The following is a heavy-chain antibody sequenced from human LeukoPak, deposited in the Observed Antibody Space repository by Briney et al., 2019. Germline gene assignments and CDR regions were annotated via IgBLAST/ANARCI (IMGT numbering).Heavy chain of an antibody. CDR1: GFTFDDYA. J-gene: IGHJ3*02. CDR3: ARHRYTTMDDAFDI. CDR2: INWNGGST. Sequence: GGSLRLSCAASGFTFDDYAMSWVRQAPGKGLEWVSGINWNGGSTGCADSVKGRFTISRDNAKNSLYLQMNSLRAEDTALCYCARHRYTTMDDAFDIWGQGTRVTVSS. V-gene: IGHV3-20*04. D-gene: IGHD5-18*01.